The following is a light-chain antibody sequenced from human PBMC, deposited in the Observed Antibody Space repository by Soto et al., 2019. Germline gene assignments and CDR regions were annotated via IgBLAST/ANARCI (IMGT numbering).Light chain of an antibody. Sequence: IVTTPSPATLSVSPAEIATLSCRASHSVSGNLAWYQQKPGQAPRLLIYGASARATGVPARFSGSGSGTEFTLTIDRLESADFAVYYCQQYDRWPLTFGGGTKVDIK. CDR3: QQYDRWPLT. V-gene: IGKV3-15*01. CDR2: GAS. J-gene: IGKJ4*01. CDR1: HSVSGN.